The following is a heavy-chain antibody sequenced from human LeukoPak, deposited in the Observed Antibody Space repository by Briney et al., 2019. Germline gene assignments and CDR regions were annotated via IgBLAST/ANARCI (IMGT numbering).Heavy chain of an antibody. D-gene: IGHD5-18*01. CDR1: GFTFNNYA. CDR2: ISGSGVST. V-gene: IGHV3-23*01. Sequence: PGGSLRLSCAASGFTFNNYAMTWVRQAPGKGLEWVSAISGSGVSTYYADSVRGRFTISRGNSKNTLYLQMNSLRAEDTAVYYCARDTWIQLWLPDYWGQGTLVTVSS. J-gene: IGHJ4*02. CDR3: ARDTWIQLWLPDY.